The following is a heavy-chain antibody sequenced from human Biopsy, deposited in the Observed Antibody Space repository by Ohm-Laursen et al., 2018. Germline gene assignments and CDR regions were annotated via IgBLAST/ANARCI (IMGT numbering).Heavy chain of an antibody. CDR2: IHHIGST. CDR3: ARVGRAAPFDS. V-gene: IGHV4-38-2*02. D-gene: IGHD6-13*01. Sequence: GTLSLTCSVSGYSISTAYYWAWLRQPPGKRLEWIAIIHHIGSTNYNPSLKSRVSISVDSSKNQFSLRLTFITAADTAVYYCARVGRAAPFDSWGQGTLVTVSS. J-gene: IGHJ4*02. CDR1: GYSISTAYY.